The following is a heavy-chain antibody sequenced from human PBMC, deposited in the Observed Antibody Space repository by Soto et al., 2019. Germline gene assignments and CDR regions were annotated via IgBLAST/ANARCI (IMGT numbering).Heavy chain of an antibody. CDR2: TIPIFGTA. D-gene: IGHD3-22*01. Sequence: SVKVSCKASGGTFSSYAISWVRQAPGQGLEWMGGTIPIFGTANYAQKFQGRVTITADESTSTAYMELSSLRSEDTAVYYCASHSSGYYGHFDYWGQGTLVTVSS. V-gene: IGHV1-69*13. CDR1: GGTFSSYA. CDR3: ASHSSGYYGHFDY. J-gene: IGHJ4*02.